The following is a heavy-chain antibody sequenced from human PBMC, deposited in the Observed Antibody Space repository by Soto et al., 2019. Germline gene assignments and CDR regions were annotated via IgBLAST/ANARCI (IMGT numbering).Heavy chain of an antibody. CDR2: IIPIPGIA. Sequence: ASVKVSCKASGYTFSSYTISWVREAPGQGLEWMGRIIPIPGIANYAQKFQGRVTITADKSTSTAYMELSSLRSEDTAVYYCARGTCSGGSCYSPLYYFDYWGQGTLVTVSS. CDR1: GYTFSSYT. CDR3: ARGTCSGGSCYSPLYYFDY. V-gene: IGHV1-69*02. J-gene: IGHJ4*02. D-gene: IGHD2-15*01.